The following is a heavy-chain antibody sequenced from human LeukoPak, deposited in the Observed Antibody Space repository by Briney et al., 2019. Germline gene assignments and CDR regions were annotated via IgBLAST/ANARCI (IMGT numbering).Heavy chain of an antibody. CDR2: ISNRSGYK. D-gene: IGHD5-24*01. V-gene: IGHV3-21*01. CDR3: ARQSGDGYNHFDY. Sequence: GGSLRLSWAASGLTSSSYSMNWARQAPGKGLEWVSYISNRSGYKYYAESLKGRFTISRDNAKNSLYLQVNSVRAEDTAVYYCARQSGDGYNHFDYWGQGTLVTVSS. CDR1: GLTSSSYS. J-gene: IGHJ4*02.